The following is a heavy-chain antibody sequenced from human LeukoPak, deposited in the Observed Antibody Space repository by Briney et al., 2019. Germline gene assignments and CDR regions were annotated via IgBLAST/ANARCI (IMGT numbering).Heavy chain of an antibody. CDR1: GFTFGDYA. J-gene: IGHJ6*03. V-gene: IGHV3-49*04. CDR3: TRDGMAAAGSFYYYYSYMDV. Sequence: PGRSLRLSCTASGFTFGDYAMSWVRQAPGKGLEWVGFIRSKAYCGTTEYAASVKGRFTISSDDSKSIAYLQMNSLKTEDTAVYYCTRDGMAAAGSFYYYYSYMDVWGKGTTVTVSS. D-gene: IGHD6-13*01. CDR2: IRSKAYCGTT.